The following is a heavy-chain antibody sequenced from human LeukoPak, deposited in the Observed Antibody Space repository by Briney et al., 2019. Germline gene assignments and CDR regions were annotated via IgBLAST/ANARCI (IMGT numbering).Heavy chain of an antibody. CDR2: ITAYNGNT. D-gene: IGHD2/OR15-2a*01. CDR1: GYSFTTYG. CDR3: ARGVSNRWADF. V-gene: IGHV1-18*01. Sequence: ASVKVSCKTSGYSFTTYGTNWVRQAPGQGLEWVGWITAYNGNTNCAHKFQGRFTMTTDTYTRTVYMELRGLKSNDTAVYYCARGVSNRWADFWGQGTLVTVSS. J-gene: IGHJ4*02.